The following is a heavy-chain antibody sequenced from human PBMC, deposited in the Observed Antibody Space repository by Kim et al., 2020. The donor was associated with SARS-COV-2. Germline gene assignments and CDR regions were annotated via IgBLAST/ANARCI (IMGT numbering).Heavy chain of an antibody. Sequence: SETLSLTCTVSGGSISSYYWSWIRQPPGKGLEWIGYIYYSGSTNYNPSLKSRVTISVDTSKNQFSLKLSSVTAADTAVYYCAREGDILTGYYRVTYAFDIWGQGTMVTVSS. CDR1: GGSISSYY. J-gene: IGHJ3*02. CDR3: AREGDILTGYYRVTYAFDI. V-gene: IGHV4-59*01. D-gene: IGHD3-9*01. CDR2: IYYSGST.